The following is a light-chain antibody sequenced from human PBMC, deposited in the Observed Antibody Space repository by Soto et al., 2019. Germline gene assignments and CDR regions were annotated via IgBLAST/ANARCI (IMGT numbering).Light chain of an antibody. Sequence: QSVLTQPPSVSGAPGQRVTISCTGRTSNIGAGYDVHWYQHLPGTAPKLLIYANSNRPSGVPDRFSGSQSGTSASLAITGLQAEDEADYYCQSYDSSLSGWVFGGGTKVTVL. V-gene: IGLV1-40*01. CDR1: TSNIGAGYD. CDR2: ANS. J-gene: IGLJ3*02. CDR3: QSYDSSLSGWV.